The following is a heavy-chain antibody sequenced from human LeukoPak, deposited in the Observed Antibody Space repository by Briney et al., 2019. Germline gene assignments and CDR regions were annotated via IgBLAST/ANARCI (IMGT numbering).Heavy chain of an antibody. D-gene: IGHD2-15*01. J-gene: IGHJ4*02. Sequence: GGSLRLSCAASGFTFSSYWMSWVRQAPGKGLEWVANIKQDGSEKYYVDSVKGRFTISRDNAKNSLYLQMNSLRAEDTAVYYCARDPTRYCSGGSCFSGGIDYWGQGTLVTVS. CDR3: ARDPTRYCSGGSCFSGGIDY. CDR1: GFTFSSYW. CDR2: IKQDGSEK. V-gene: IGHV3-7*01.